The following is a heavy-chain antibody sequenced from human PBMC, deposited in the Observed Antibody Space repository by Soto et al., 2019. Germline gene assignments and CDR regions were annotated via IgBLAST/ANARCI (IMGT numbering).Heavy chain of an antibody. CDR1: GYTFTSYG. CDR2: ISAYNGNT. V-gene: IGHV1-18*01. J-gene: IGHJ4*02. Sequence: ASVKVSCKASGYTFTSYGISWVRQAPGQGLEWMGWISAYNGNTNYAQKLQGRVTMTTDTFTSTAYMELRSLRSGDTAVYYCAREYYYDSSGYPLGYWGQGTLVTVSS. D-gene: IGHD3-22*01. CDR3: AREYYYDSSGYPLGY.